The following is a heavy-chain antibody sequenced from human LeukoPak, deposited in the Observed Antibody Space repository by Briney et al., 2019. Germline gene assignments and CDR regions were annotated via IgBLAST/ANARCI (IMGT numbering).Heavy chain of an antibody. CDR1: GFPISSGYY. J-gene: IGHJ4*02. D-gene: IGHD6-13*01. V-gene: IGHV4-38-2*02. Sequence: PSETLSLTCTVSGFPISSGYYWGWIRQPPGKGLEWIGSIYHSGTTYYNPSLKSRVTISVDTSKNQFSLKLSSVTAADTAVYYCARHAGGISATGTRPFDYWGQGTLVTVSS. CDR3: ARHAGGISATGTRPFDY. CDR2: IYHSGTT.